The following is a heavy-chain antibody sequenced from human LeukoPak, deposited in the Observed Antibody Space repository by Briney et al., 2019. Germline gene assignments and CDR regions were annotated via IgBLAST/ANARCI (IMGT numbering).Heavy chain of an antibody. CDR2: INHSGST. J-gene: IGHJ3*02. D-gene: IGHD7-27*01. CDR1: GGSFSGYC. CDR3: ARGLNRGGAFDI. Sequence: PSETLSLTCAVYGGSFSGYCWSWIRQPPGKGLEWIGEINHSGSTNYNPSLKSRVTISVDTSKNQFSLKLSSVTAADTAVYYCARGLNRGGAFDIWGQGTMVTVSS. V-gene: IGHV4-34*01.